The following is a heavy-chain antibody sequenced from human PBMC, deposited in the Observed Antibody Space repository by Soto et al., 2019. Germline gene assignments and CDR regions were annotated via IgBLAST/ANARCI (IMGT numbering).Heavy chain of an antibody. D-gene: IGHD3-3*01. CDR3: ARHVWSGYYRFDY. CDR1: GGSISSSSYY. J-gene: IGHJ4*02. Sequence: SGTLSLTCTVSGGSISSSSYYWGWIRQPPGKGLEWIGSIYYSGSTYYNPSLKSRVTISVDTSKNQFSLKLSSVTAADTAVYYCARHVWSGYYRFDYWGQGTLVTVSS. CDR2: IYYSGST. V-gene: IGHV4-39*01.